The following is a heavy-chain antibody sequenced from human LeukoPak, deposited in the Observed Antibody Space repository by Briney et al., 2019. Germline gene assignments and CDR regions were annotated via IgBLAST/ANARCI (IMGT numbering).Heavy chain of an antibody. CDR3: ASPNTYYYDSSGYYGFDY. D-gene: IGHD3-22*01. CDR1: GGTFSSYA. J-gene: IGHJ4*02. Sequence: ASVKVSCKASGGTFSSYAISWVRQAPGQGLEWMGRIIPILGIANYAQKFQGRVTITADKSTSAAYMELSSLRSEDTAVYYCASPNTYYYDSSGYYGFDYWGQGTLVTVSS. CDR2: IIPILGIA. V-gene: IGHV1-69*04.